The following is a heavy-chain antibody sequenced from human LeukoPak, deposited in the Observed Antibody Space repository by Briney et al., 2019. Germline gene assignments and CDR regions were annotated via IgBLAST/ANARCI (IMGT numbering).Heavy chain of an antibody. Sequence: GGSLRLSCAASGFTFSTYGMHWVRQAPGRGLEWVAVISYDGSNKYYADSVKGRFTISRDNSKNTLCLQMNSLGAEDTAVYYCAKVFFSGSYYAASDYWGQGTLVTVSS. J-gene: IGHJ4*02. V-gene: IGHV3-30*18. CDR1: GFTFSTYG. D-gene: IGHD1-26*01. CDR3: AKVFFSGSYYAASDY. CDR2: ISYDGSNK.